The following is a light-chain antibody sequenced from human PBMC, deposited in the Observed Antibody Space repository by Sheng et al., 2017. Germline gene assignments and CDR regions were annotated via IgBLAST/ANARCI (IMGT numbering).Light chain of an antibody. CDR3: QQYNDWPPWT. Sequence: EIVMTQSPATLSVSPGERATLSCRASQSVSTKLAWYQQKPGQAPRLLIYAASTRATGIPARFSGSGSGTEFTLTISSLQSEDFAVYYCQQYNDWPPWTFGQGTKVEI. J-gene: IGKJ1*01. CDR2: AAS. CDR1: QSVSTK. V-gene: IGKV3-15*01.